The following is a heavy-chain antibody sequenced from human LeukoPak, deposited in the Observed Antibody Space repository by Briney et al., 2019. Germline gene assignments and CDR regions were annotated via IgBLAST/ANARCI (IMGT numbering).Heavy chain of an antibody. J-gene: IGHJ6*02. CDR2: ISAYNGNT. CDR3: AREEVSRLLWFGEGDYYGMDV. D-gene: IGHD3-10*01. V-gene: IGHV1-18*01. Sequence: ASVKVSCKASGYTFTSYGISWVRQAPGQGLEWMGWISAYNGNTNYAQKLQGRVTMTTDTSTSTAYMELRSLRSDDTAVYYCAREEVSRLLWFGEGDYYGMDVWGQGTTVTVSS. CDR1: GYTFTSYG.